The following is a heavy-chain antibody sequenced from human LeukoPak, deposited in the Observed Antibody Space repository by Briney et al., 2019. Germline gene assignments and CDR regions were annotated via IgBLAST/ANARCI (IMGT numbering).Heavy chain of an antibody. D-gene: IGHD3-10*01. CDR1: GYAIISGGFS. J-gene: IGHJ5*02. Sequence: SQTLSLTCTVSGYAIISGGFSWNWIRQPPGKGLEWIGCIYDRGPAHYNPSLKSRFTISVDRPKNQFFLNVTSLTAADTAVYYCARSRQASGLFTSWGQGTLVVVSS. CDR3: ARSRQASGLFTS. V-gene: IGHV4-30-2*01. CDR2: IYDRGPA.